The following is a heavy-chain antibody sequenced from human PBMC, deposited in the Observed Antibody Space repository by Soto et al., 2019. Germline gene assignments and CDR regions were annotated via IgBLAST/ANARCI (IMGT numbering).Heavy chain of an antibody. J-gene: IGHJ5*02. CDR3: AHRGLEVGATTGLGFDP. CDR2: IYWDDDK. V-gene: IGHV2-5*02. CDR1: GFSLSTSGVG. D-gene: IGHD1-26*01. Sequence: QITLKESGPTLVKPTQTLTLTCTFSGFSLSTSGVGVGWIRQPPGKALEWLALIYWDDDKRYSPSLKSRLTITKDTSKNQVALTMTNMDPVDTATYYCAHRGLEVGATTGLGFDPWGQGTLVTVSS.